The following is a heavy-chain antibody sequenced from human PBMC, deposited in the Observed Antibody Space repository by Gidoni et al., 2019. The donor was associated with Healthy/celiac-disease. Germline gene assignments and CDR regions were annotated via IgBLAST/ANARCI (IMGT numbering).Heavy chain of an antibody. Sequence: EVQLVESGGGLVQPGGSLKLSCAASGFPFSGSAMHWVRQASGKGLEWVGRIRSKANSYATAYAASVKGRFTISRDDSKNTAYLQMNSLKTEDTAVYYCTRLGYGGKDYWGQGTLVTVSS. D-gene: IGHD2-15*01. CDR2: IRSKANSYAT. CDR3: TRLGYGGKDY. CDR1: GFPFSGSA. J-gene: IGHJ4*02. V-gene: IGHV3-73*01.